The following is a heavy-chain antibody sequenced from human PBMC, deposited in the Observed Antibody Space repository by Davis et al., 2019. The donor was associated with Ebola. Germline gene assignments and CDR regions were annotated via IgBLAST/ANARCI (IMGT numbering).Heavy chain of an antibody. CDR1: GYTFTSYA. V-gene: IGHV1-69*04. D-gene: IGHD3-10*01. J-gene: IGHJ6*02. CDR2: IIPILGIA. CDR3: ARDLGTMVDV. Sequence: SVKVSCKASGYTFTSYAMNWVRQAPGQGLEWMGRIIPILGIANYAQKFQGRVTITADKSTSTAYMELSSLRSEDTAVYYCARDLGTMVDVWGQGTTVTVSS.